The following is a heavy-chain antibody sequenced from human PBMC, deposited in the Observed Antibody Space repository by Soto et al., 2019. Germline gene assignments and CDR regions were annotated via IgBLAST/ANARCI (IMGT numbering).Heavy chain of an antibody. CDR1: GDSVSSNSAA. CDR3: ARVGGDPRIAAAVFHYFDY. J-gene: IGHJ4*02. CDR2: TYYRSKWYN. V-gene: IGHV6-1*01. D-gene: IGHD6-13*01. Sequence: SQTLSLTCAISGDSVSSNSAAWNWIRQSPSRGLEWLGRTYYRSKWYNDYAVSVKSRITINPDTSKNQFSLQLNSVTPEDTAVYYCARVGGDPRIAAAVFHYFDYWGQGTLVTVSS.